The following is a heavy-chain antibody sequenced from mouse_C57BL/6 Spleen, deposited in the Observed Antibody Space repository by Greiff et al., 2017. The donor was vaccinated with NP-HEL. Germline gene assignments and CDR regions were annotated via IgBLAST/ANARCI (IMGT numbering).Heavy chain of an antibody. J-gene: IGHJ1*03. Sequence: VQLQQSGPELVKPGASVKISCKASGYTFTDYYMNWVKQSHGKSLEWIGDINPNNGGTSYNQKFKGKATLTVDKSSSTAYMELRSLTSEDSAVYDCARGTYYGSSYWYFDVWGTGTTVTVSS. CDR1: GYTFTDYY. V-gene: IGHV1-26*01. D-gene: IGHD1-1*01. CDR2: INPNNGGT. CDR3: ARGTYYGSSYWYFDV.